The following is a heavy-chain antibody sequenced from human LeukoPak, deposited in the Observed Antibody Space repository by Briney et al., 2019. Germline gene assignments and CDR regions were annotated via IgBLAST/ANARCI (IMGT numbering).Heavy chain of an antibody. CDR1: GFTVSSNY. D-gene: IGHD3-10*01. V-gene: IGHV3-66*01. CDR3: AKDLGDYYGSGSYKPYDY. Sequence: PGGSLRLSCAASGFTVSSNYMSWVRQAPGKGLEWVSVIYSGGSTYYADSVKGRFTISRDNSKNTLYLQMNSLRAEDTAVYYCAKDLGDYYGSGSYKPYDYWGQGTLVTVSS. J-gene: IGHJ4*02. CDR2: IYSGGST.